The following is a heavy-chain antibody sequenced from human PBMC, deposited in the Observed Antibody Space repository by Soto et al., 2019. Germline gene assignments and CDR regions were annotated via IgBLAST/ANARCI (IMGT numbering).Heavy chain of an antibody. CDR1: GFTFRSYW. V-gene: IGHV3-74*01. J-gene: IGHJ4*02. D-gene: IGHD6-19*01. Sequence: GGSLRLSCASSGFTFRSYWMQLVRQAPGKGLVWVSWINSDGSSTSYADSVKGRFTISRDNAKNTLYLQMTSLRAEDTAVYYCAKGGRQWLVTSDFNYWGQGALVTVSS. CDR2: INSDGSST. CDR3: AKGGRQWLVTSDFNY.